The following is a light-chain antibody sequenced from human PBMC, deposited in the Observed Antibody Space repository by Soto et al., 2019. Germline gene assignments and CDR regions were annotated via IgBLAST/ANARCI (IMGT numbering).Light chain of an antibody. Sequence: DIVMTQSPDSVAVSLGERATIKCKSSQSVLFSSNNKNYLAWYQHKPGQPPKLLIYWASTRGSGVPDRFSGSGSGTYFTLTISSLQAEDVAVYYCQQYYSTPPYTFGQGTKLEIK. V-gene: IGKV4-1*01. J-gene: IGKJ2*01. CDR3: QQYYSTPPYT. CDR1: QSVLFSSNNKNY. CDR2: WAS.